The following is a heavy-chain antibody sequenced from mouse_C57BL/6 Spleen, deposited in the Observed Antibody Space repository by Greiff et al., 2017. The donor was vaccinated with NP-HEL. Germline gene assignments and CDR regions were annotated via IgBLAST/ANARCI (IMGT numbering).Heavy chain of an antibody. V-gene: IGHV1-54*01. D-gene: IGHD1-1*01. J-gene: IGHJ2*01. Sequence: VKLMESGAELVRPGTSVKVSCKASGYAFTNYLIEWVKQRPGQGLEWIGVINPGSGGTNYNEKFKGKATLTADKSSSTAYMQLGSLTSEDSAVYFCARTYYGSQYYFDYWGQGTTLTVSS. CDR2: INPGSGGT. CDR3: ARTYYGSQYYFDY. CDR1: GYAFTNYL.